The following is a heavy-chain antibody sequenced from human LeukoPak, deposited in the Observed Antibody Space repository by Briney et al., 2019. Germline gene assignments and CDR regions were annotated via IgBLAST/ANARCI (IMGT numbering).Heavy chain of an antibody. V-gene: IGHV3-30*03. J-gene: IGHJ6*02. Sequence: GGSLRLSCAASGFTFRNYAMTWVRQAPGKGLEWVAVISYDGSNKYYADSVKGRFTISRDNSKNTLYLQMNSLRAEDTAVYYCARDPAYYYGSGSYYNPTIYYYYYGMDVWGQGTTVTVSS. CDR3: ARDPAYYYGSGSYYNPTIYYYYYGMDV. CDR2: ISYDGSNK. D-gene: IGHD3-10*01. CDR1: GFTFRNYA.